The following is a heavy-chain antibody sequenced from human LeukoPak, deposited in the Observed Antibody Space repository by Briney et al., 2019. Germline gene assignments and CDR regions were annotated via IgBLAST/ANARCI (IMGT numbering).Heavy chain of an antibody. D-gene: IGHD4-17*01. V-gene: IGHV3-30*18. Sequence: GGSLTLSWAASGFTFSSYCMHWVRQAPGKGLEWVAVISYEGSNKYYADSVKGRFTISRDNSKNTLYLQMNSLRAEDTAVYYCAKAHGDHFDYWGQGTLVTVSS. CDR3: AKAHGDHFDY. CDR2: ISYEGSNK. CDR1: GFTFSSYC. J-gene: IGHJ4*02.